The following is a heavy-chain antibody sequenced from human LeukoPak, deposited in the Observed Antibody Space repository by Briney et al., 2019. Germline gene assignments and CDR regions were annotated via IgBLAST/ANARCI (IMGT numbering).Heavy chain of an antibody. Sequence: GGSLSLSCAASRFTFNSYWMNWVRQAPGKGLAWVAIIKYDGSVKYYVDSVRGRFTISRDNARNSLYLQMHSLRAEDTAVYYCAKGGGRPLGDAYDIWGQGTMVTVSS. CDR3: AKGGGRPLGDAYDI. D-gene: IGHD1-26*01. CDR2: IKYDGSVK. J-gene: IGHJ3*02. CDR1: RFTFNSYW. V-gene: IGHV3-7*01.